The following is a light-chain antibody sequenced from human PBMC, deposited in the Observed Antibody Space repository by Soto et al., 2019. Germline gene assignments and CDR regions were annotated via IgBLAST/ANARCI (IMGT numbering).Light chain of an antibody. CDR1: QSIDSC. Sequence: DIEMTQSPSTLSASVGDRVTLSCRASQSIDSCLAWYQQKPGKAPRLLIYEASSLDSGVPSRFSGSGSGTEFTLTISSLQPDDFATYYCQHYNSYSGTFGQGTKVEIK. J-gene: IGKJ1*01. V-gene: IGKV1-5*01. CDR3: QHYNSYSGT. CDR2: EAS.